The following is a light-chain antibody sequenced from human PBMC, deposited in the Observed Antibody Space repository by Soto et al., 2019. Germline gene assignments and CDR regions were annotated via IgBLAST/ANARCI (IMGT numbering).Light chain of an antibody. CDR1: QSISSW. Sequence: DIQVTQSPSTLSASVGDRVTITCRASQSISSWLAWYQQKPGKAPKLLIYKASTLESGVPSRFSGSGSGTEFTLTISSLQPADFATYYCQQYKGTFGQGTKVEI. CDR3: QQYKGT. V-gene: IGKV1-5*03. CDR2: KAS. J-gene: IGKJ1*01.